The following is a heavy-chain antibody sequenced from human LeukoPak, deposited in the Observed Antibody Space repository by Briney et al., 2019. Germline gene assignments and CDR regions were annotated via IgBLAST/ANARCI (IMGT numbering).Heavy chain of an antibody. Sequence: SETLSLTCAVYGGSFSGYYWSWIRQPPGKGLEWIGEINPSGSTNYNPSLKSRVTISVDTSKNQFSLKLSSVTAADTAVYYCARVLEGSSGQHWYFDLWGRGTLVTVSS. D-gene: IGHD6-19*01. CDR1: GGSFSGYY. CDR2: INPSGST. CDR3: ARVLEGSSGQHWYFDL. J-gene: IGHJ2*01. V-gene: IGHV4-34*01.